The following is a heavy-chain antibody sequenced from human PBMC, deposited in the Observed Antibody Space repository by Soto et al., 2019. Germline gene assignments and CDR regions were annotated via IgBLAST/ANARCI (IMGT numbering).Heavy chain of an antibody. V-gene: IGHV3-73*02. CDR3: IRSQQLVMGHYYFDS. J-gene: IGHJ4*02. CDR2: IRSKAYSYAT. Sequence: EVQLVESGGGLVQPGGSLKLSCATSGFTFSGSDIHWVRQASGKGLEWVGRIRSKAYSYATVYAASVKGRFTICRDDSKNMAYLQMNSLRTEDTAVYYCIRSQQLVMGHYYFDSWGQGTLVTVSS. CDR1: GFTFSGSD. D-gene: IGHD6-13*01.